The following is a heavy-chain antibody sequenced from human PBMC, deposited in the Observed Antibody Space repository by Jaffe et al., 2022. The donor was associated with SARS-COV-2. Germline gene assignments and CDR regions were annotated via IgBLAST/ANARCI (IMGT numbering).Heavy chain of an antibody. D-gene: IGHD3-22*01. CDR2: IYWDDDK. CDR1: GFSLSTSGVG. Sequence: QITLKESGPTLVKPTQTLTLTCTFSGFSLSTSGVGVGWIRQPPGKALEWLALIYWDDDKRYSPSLKSRLTITKDTSKNQVVLTMTNMDPVDTATYYCFRYYYDSSGWWWFDPWGQGTLVTVSS. V-gene: IGHV2-5*02. J-gene: IGHJ5*02. CDR3: FRYYYDSSGWWWFDP.